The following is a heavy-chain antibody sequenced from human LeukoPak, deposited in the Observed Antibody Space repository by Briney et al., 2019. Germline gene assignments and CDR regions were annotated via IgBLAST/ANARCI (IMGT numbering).Heavy chain of an antibody. V-gene: IGHV4-4*07. D-gene: IGHD3-3*01. CDR1: GDSISDYY. J-gene: IGHJ6*03. CDR2: IYSSGNT. Sequence: SETLSLTCTVSGDSISDYYWSWIRQPAGKGLEWIGRIYSSGNTNYNPSLKSRVTMSIDTSKNQFSLKLSSVTAADTAVYYCARGTVEESNYDFWSGYYTTYYYYYMDVWGKGTTVTVSS. CDR3: ARGTVEESNYDFWSGYYTTYYYYYMDV.